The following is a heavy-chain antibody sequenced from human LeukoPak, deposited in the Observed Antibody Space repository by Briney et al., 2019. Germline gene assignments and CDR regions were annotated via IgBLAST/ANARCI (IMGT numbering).Heavy chain of an antibody. CDR2: IYSGGST. J-gene: IGHJ4*02. Sequence: PGGSLRLSCAASGFTVSSNYMSWVRQAPGKGLEWVSVIYSGGSTYYADSVKGRFTISRDNSKNTLYLQMNSLRAEDTAVYYCARTATITNPGDYWGQGTLVTVSS. CDR3: ARTATITNPGDY. D-gene: IGHD5-24*01. CDR1: GFTVSSNY. V-gene: IGHV3-53*01.